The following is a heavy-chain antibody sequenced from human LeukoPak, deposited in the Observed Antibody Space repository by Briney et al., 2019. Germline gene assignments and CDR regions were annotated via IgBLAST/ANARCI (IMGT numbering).Heavy chain of an antibody. V-gene: IGHV1-18*01. CDR1: GYTFTSYG. CDR2: ISAYNGNT. D-gene: IGHD2-2*01. Sequence: GASVKVSCKASGYTFTSYGISWVRQAPGQGLEWMGWISAYNGNTNYAQKLQGRVTMTTDTSTSTAYMELRSLRSDDTAVYYCARDYSQYQPKHNWFDPWGLGTLVTVSS. CDR3: ARDYSQYQPKHNWFDP. J-gene: IGHJ5*02.